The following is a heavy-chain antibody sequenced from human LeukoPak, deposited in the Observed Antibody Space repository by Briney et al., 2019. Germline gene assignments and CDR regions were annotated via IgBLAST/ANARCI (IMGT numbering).Heavy chain of an antibody. D-gene: IGHD3-22*01. CDR2: IRSKAYGGTT. Sequence: GGTLRLSCAAPGFTFSSYGMSWVRQAPGKGLEWVGFIRSKAYGGTTEYAASVKGRFTISRDDSKSIAYLQMNSLKTEDTAVYYCTREESGYGDYWGQGTLVTVSS. CDR1: GFTFSSYG. J-gene: IGHJ4*02. V-gene: IGHV3-49*04. CDR3: TREESGYGDY.